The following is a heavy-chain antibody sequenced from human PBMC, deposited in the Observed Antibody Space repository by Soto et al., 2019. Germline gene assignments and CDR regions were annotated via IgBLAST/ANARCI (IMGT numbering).Heavy chain of an antibody. Sequence: GGCMRLSCAATAFTFGLNALSWVRQAPGNGLEWVSSISAGDVSTNYADSVRGRFTISRNNSKNSLFLQMNSLRDEDTALYYCASSAAWGRGXLVTVSS. CDR1: AFTFGLNA. CDR3: ASSAA. D-gene: IGHD6-19*01. V-gene: IGHV3-23*01. CDR2: ISAGDVST. J-gene: IGHJ5*02.